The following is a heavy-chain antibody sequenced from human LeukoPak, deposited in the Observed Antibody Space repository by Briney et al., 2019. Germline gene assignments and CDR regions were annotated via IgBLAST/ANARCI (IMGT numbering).Heavy chain of an antibody. D-gene: IGHD3-10*01. Sequence: GGSLRLSCAGSGFTFSSYAMSWVRQAPGNGPEGVSGISGSGGSTDYADSVKVLFTISRDNSKNTLYVRKISLRAEDTAVYYCAKRGRYGSGSYYNSLYGLDVWGHGTTVTVFS. CDR1: GFTFSSYA. CDR3: AKRGRYGSGSYYNSLYGLDV. CDR2: ISGSGGST. J-gene: IGHJ6*02. V-gene: IGHV3-23*01.